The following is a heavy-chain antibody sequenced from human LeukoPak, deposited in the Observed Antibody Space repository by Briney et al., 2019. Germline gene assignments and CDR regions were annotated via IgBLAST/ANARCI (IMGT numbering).Heavy chain of an antibody. D-gene: IGHD3-10*01. J-gene: IGHJ6*03. V-gene: IGHV1-2*06. CDR3: ARGGANKVRGVHYFYMDV. CDR1: GYTFTGYY. Sequence: ASVKVSCKASGYTFTGYYIHWVRRAPGQGLEWVGRINPNSGGTDYAQRFQGRVTMTRDSSISTAYMELSRLRSDDTAVYYCARGGANKVRGVHYFYMDVWGKGTTVTVSS. CDR2: INPNSGGT.